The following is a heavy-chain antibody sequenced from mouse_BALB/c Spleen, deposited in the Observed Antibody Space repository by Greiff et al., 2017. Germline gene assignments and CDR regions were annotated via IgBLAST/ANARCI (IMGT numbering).Heavy chain of an antibody. V-gene: IGHV1S22*01. CDR1: GYTFTSYW. D-gene: IGHD2-1*01. CDR3: TRRYGNYVPAWFAY. Sequence: LQQPGSELVRPGASVKLSCKASGYTFTSYWMHWVKQRPGQGLEWIGNIYPGSGSTNYDEKFKSKATLTVDTSSSTAYMQLSSLTSEDSAVYYCTRRYGNYVPAWFAYWGQGTLVTVSA. CDR2: IYPGSGST. J-gene: IGHJ3*01.